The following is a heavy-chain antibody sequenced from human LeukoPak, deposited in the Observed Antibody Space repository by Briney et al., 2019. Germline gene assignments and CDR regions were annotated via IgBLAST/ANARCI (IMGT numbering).Heavy chain of an antibody. V-gene: IGHV3-23*01. D-gene: IGHD6-13*01. CDR2: ISGSGGST. Sequence: GGSLRLSCAASGFTFSDYYMSWIRQAPGKGLEWVSAISGSGGSTYYADSVKGRFTISRDNSKNTLYLQMNSLRAEDTAVYYCAKIQLGQQLVHGAFDIWGQGTMVTVSS. CDR3: AKIQLGQQLVHGAFDI. CDR1: GFTFSDYY. J-gene: IGHJ3*02.